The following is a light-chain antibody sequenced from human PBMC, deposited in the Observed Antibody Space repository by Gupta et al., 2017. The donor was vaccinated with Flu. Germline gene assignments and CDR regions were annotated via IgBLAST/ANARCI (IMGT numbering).Light chain of an antibody. Sequence: TISCTGTSSDVGGYNYVSWYQQHPGKVPKLMIYTVNQRPSGVPDRFSGSKSGNKASLNISGLQAEDEADDYCCSYAGYNTLRVFGTGTTVTVL. CDR2: TVN. CDR3: CSYAGYNTLRV. J-gene: IGLJ1*01. CDR1: SSDVGGYNY. V-gene: IGLV2-11*01.